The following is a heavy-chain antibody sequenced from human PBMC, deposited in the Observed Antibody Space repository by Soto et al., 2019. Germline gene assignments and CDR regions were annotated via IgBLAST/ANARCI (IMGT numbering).Heavy chain of an antibody. D-gene: IGHD2-21*01. CDR2: IHGSSSII. V-gene: IGHV3-48*01. J-gene: IGHJ4*02. Sequence: EVHLLESGGGLVQPGGSLRLSCAASGFTFSSFSMNWIRLAPGKGPEWVAYIHGSSSIIYYADSVKGRFTISRDNAKNSLFLQMNSLRAEDTALYYCARDGRNCYDDCWGQGTQVSVSS. CDR1: GFTFSSFS. CDR3: ARDGRNCYDDC.